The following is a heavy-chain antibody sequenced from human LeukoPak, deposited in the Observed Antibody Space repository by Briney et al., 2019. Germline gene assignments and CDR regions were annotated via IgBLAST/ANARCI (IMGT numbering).Heavy chain of an antibody. D-gene: IGHD2-2*01. V-gene: IGHV3-23*01. J-gene: IGHJ3*02. CDR1: GFTFSSYA. CDR2: ISGSAGST. Sequence: GGSLRLSCAASGFTFSSYAMTWVRQAPGKGLEWVSAISGSAGSTYYADSVKGRFTISRDNAKNTLYLQMNSLRAEDTAVYYCASGYCSSTSCYDAFDIWGQGTMVTVSS. CDR3: ASGYCSSTSCYDAFDI.